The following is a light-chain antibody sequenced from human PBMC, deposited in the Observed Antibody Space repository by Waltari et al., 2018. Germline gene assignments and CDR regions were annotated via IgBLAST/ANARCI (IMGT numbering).Light chain of an antibody. CDR1: QDVSGS. V-gene: IGKV3-15*01. Sequence: EIVMTQSPATLSLSPGERATLSCRASQDVSGSLAWYQQKPGQAPRLLIYGISTRATGVPDRFSGSGSETDFTLTISSLQSEDFATYYCQQANSFPLTFGGGTKVEIK. J-gene: IGKJ4*01. CDR2: GIS. CDR3: QQANSFPLT.